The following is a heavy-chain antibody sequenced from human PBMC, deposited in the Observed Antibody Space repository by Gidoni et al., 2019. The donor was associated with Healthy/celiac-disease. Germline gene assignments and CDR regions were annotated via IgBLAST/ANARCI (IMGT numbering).Heavy chain of an antibody. CDR1: GFNFSSYE. J-gene: IGHJ4*02. CDR3: ARPCELFYFDY. Sequence: EVQLVESGGGLVQPGGSLRLSCAAAGFNFSSYEMDWVRQAPGKGLEWFSYISRSGSTIYYADSVKGRFTISRDNAKNSLYLQMNSLRAEDTAVYYCARPCELFYFDYWGQGTLVTVSS. V-gene: IGHV3-48*03. CDR2: ISRSGSTI. D-gene: IGHD1-26*01.